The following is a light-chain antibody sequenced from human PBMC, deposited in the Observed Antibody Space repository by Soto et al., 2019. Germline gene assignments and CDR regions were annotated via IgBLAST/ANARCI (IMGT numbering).Light chain of an antibody. V-gene: IGLV2-14*01. J-gene: IGLJ1*01. CDR2: DVS. CDR3: SSYTSSNTYV. CDR1: SSDVDNYNS. Sequence: QSALTQPASMSGSPGQSITISCTGTSSDVDNYNSVSWYQQQPGKAPKLMIYDVSNRPSGVSNRFSGSKSGNTASLTISGLQAEDEADYYCSSYTSSNTYVFGTGTQLTVL.